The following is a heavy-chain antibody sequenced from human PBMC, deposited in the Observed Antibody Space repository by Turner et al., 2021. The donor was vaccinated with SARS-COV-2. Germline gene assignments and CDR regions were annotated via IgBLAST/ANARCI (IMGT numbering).Heavy chain of an antibody. D-gene: IGHD3-10*01. CDR1: GFTFSSYV. CDR3: ARDSGDFDY. CDR2: ISYDGSNK. V-gene: IGHV3-30-3*01. J-gene: IGHJ4*02. Sequence: QVQLVESVGGVVQPGRSLRLSCAASGFTFSSYVMHWVRQAPGKGLEWVAVISYDGSNKYYADSVKGRFTISRDNSKNTLYLQMNSLRAEDTAVYYCARDSGDFDYWGQGTLVTVSS.